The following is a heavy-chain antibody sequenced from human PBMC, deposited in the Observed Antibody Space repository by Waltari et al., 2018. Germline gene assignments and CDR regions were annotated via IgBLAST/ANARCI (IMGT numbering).Heavy chain of an antibody. CDR1: GVSVSNSY. V-gene: IGHV3-53*01. Sequence: EVQLVESGGGLIQPGGSLRLRCAASGVSVSNSYVSWVRQAPGKGLEWISFIYGVDSTLYVDSVKGRFTVSRDNSKNTVHLQMNSVRVDDTAVYYCATFSNWVHDTFDIWGQGTLVSVSS. CDR3: ATFSNWVHDTFDI. J-gene: IGHJ3*02. D-gene: IGHD3-16*01. CDR2: IYGVDST.